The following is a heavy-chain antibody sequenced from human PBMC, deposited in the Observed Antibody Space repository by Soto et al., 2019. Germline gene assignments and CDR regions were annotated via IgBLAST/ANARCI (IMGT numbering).Heavy chain of an antibody. J-gene: IGHJ6*02. CDR2: ISGSGSFT. D-gene: IGHD5-18*01. V-gene: IGHV3-11*06. CDR1: GFTVSDHY. Sequence: GGSLRLSCALSGFTVSDHYLTWIRQAPGRGLEWIAYISGSGSFTNYADSVKGRFIISRDIAQNSMYLQINSLRAEDTAVYYCARSSGWRQVVGYKYSLDVWGQGTAVTVSS. CDR3: ARSSGWRQVVGYKYSLDV.